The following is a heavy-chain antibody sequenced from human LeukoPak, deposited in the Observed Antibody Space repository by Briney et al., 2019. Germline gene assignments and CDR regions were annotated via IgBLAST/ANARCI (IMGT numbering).Heavy chain of an antibody. CDR3: ARDQEVPPWGYYYMDV. CDR1: GGSINTPNYY. CDR2: IFYSGGT. Sequence: SETLSLTCTVSGGSINTPNYYWGWIRQTPGKGLEWIGNIFYSGGTYYSPSLTSRVTISLDTSRNQFSLKLNSVTAADTAVYYCARDQEVPPWGYYYMDVWGKGTTVTVSS. D-gene: IGHD3-16*01. V-gene: IGHV4-39*02. J-gene: IGHJ6*03.